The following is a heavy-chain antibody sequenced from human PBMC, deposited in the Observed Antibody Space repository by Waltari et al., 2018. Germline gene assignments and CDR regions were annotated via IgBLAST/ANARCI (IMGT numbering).Heavy chain of an antibody. J-gene: IGHJ6*02. Sequence: QVQLVQSGAEVKKPGSSVKVSCKASGGTFSSYAISWVRQAPGQGLEWMGGIIPIFGTANYAQKFQGRVTSTTDESTSTAYMELSSLRSEDTAVYYCEVAATWGADYYYGMDVWGQGTTVTVSS. V-gene: IGHV1-69*05. D-gene: IGHD2-15*01. CDR3: EVAATWGADYYYGMDV. CDR2: IIPIFGTA. CDR1: GGTFSSYA.